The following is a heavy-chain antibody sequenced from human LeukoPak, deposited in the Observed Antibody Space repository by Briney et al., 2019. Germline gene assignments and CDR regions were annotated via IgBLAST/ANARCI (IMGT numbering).Heavy chain of an antibody. D-gene: IGHD6-13*01. J-gene: IGHJ4*02. V-gene: IGHV3-9*01. CDR1: GFTFDDYA. Sequence: GRSLRLSCAASGFTFDDYAMHWVRQAPGKGLEWVSGISWSSGSIGYADSVKGRFTISRDNAKNSLYLQMNSLRAEDTALYYCAKDSSSWYFNPHYWGQGTLVTVSS. CDR2: ISWSSGSI. CDR3: AKDSSSWYFNPHY.